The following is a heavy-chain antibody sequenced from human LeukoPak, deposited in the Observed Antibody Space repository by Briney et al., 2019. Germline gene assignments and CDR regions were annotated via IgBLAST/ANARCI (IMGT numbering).Heavy chain of an antibody. J-gene: IGHJ3*02. D-gene: IGHD5-12*01. CDR3: ARDSGYDFDAFDI. CDR2: ISSSGSTI. Sequence: SGGSLRLSCTASGFTFGDYAMSWVRQAPGKGLEWVSYISSSGSTIYYADSVKGRFTISRDNAKNSLYLQMNSLRAEDTAVYYCARDSGYDFDAFDIWGQGTMVTVSS. CDR1: GFTFGDYA. V-gene: IGHV3-11*01.